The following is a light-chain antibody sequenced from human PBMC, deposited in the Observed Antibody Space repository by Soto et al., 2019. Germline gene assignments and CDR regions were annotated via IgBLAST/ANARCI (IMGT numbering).Light chain of an antibody. V-gene: IGKV3-20*01. CDR2: GAS. CDR3: QQYGTPRSVT. Sequence: EIVLTQSPGTLSLSPGERATLSCRASQSVSNNYLAWYQQKPGQAPRLLIYGASNRATGIPHRFSGSGFGTDFTLTISKVEPEDFAVYYCQQYGTPRSVTFGQGTRLEI. CDR1: QSVSNNY. J-gene: IGKJ5*01.